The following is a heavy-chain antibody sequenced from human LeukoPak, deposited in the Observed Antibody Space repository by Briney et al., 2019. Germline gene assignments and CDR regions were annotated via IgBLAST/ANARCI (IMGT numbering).Heavy chain of an antibody. CDR2: ISGSGGST. V-gene: IGHV3-23*01. CDR1: GFTFSSYA. J-gene: IGHJ4*02. D-gene: IGHD2-15*01. CDR3: AKRYCSGGSCYYFDY. Sequence: GGAPRISCAASGFTFSSYAMSWVRQAPGKGLEGVSAISGSGGSTYYADSVKGRFTISRDNSKNTLYLQMNSLRAEDTAVYYCAKRYCSGGSCYYFDYWGQGTLVTVSS.